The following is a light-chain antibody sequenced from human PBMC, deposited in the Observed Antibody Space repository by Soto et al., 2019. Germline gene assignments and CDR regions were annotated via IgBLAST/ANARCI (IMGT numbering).Light chain of an antibody. CDR2: EVS. V-gene: IGLV2-8*01. Sequence: QSALTQPASASGSPGQSVTISCTGTSSDVGGYNYVSWYQQHPGKAPKLMIYEVSKRPSGVPDRFSGSKSGNTASLTVSGLQAEDEADYYCSSYAGSRDVVFGGGTKLTVL. CDR1: SSDVGGYNY. CDR3: SSYAGSRDVV. J-gene: IGLJ2*01.